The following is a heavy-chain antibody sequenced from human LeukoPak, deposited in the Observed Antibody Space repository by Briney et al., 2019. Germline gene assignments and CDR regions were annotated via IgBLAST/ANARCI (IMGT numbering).Heavy chain of an antibody. Sequence: PGGSLRLSCAASGFTFDTHHMSWVRQAPGKGLEWLSDITGSGGTTHYSDSVTGRFTIPRDNSKNTLYLQMDNLRVEDTAVYYCARDQALQLVGDSWGQGTLVSVSS. CDR1: GFTFDTHH. D-gene: IGHD6-13*01. J-gene: IGHJ4*02. CDR3: ARDQALQLVGDS. V-gene: IGHV3-23*01. CDR2: ITGSGGTT.